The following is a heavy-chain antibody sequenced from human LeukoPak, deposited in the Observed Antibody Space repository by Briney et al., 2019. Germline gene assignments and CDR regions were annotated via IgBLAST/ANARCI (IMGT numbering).Heavy chain of an antibody. J-gene: IGHJ4*02. V-gene: IGHV3-23*01. CDR1: GFTFNSYS. Sequence: SGGSLRLSCAASGFTFNSYSMHWVRQAPGKGLDWVSSITAGGATTYYADSVKGRFSISRDNSKNTLYLQMNSLGVEDTAVYCCANAQVFGTPHFEYWGQGTLVTVSS. CDR2: ITAGGATT. D-gene: IGHD3-3*01. CDR3: ANAQVFGTPHFEY.